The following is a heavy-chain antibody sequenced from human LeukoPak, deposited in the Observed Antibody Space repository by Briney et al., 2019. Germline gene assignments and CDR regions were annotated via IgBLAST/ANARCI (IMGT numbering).Heavy chain of an antibody. CDR1: GYSISSGYY. D-gene: IGHD5-24*01. V-gene: IGHV4-38-2*02. CDR3: AREMRYGYNKRFLDY. CDR2: IYHSGST. Sequence: KPSETLSLTCTVSGYSISSGYYWGWIRQPPGKGLEWIGSIYHSGSTYYNPSLKSRVTISVDTSKNQFSLKLSSVTAADTAVYYCAREMRYGYNKRFLDYWGQGTLVTVSS. J-gene: IGHJ4*02.